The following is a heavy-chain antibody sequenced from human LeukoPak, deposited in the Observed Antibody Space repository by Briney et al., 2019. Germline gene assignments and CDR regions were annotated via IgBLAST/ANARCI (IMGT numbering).Heavy chain of an antibody. CDR3: AGVFEYTNLDY. V-gene: IGHV4-59*01. CDR2: IYYSGST. Sequence: PSETLSLTCTVSGGSISSYYWSWIRQPPGKGLEWIGYIYYSGSTNYNPSLKSRVTISVDTSKNQFSLKLSSVTAADTAVYYCAGVFEYTNLDYWGQGTLVTVSS. CDR1: GGSISSYY. D-gene: IGHD6-6*01. J-gene: IGHJ4*02.